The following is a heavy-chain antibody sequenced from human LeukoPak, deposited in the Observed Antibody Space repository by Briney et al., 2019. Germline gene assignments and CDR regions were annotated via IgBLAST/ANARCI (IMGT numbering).Heavy chain of an antibody. CDR3: ARLLRVGYCSTTTCNWFDP. Sequence: SETLSLTCTVSGGSISSYYWSWIRQPPGKGLEWIGSIYHSGSTYYNPSLKSRVTISVDTSKNQFSLKLSSVTAADTAVYYCARLLRVGYCSTTTCNWFDPWGQGTLVTVSS. D-gene: IGHD2-2*03. J-gene: IGHJ5*02. V-gene: IGHV4-59*12. CDR2: IYHSGST. CDR1: GGSISSYY.